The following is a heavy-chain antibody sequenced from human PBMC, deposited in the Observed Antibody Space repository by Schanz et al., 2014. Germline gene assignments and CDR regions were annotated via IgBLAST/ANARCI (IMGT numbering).Heavy chain of an antibody. V-gene: IGHV3-11*01. CDR3: ARFLARYQYYGVDV. J-gene: IGHJ6*02. Sequence: VQLVESGGGLVRPGGSLRLSCAASGLLFSYYYMSGVRQAPGKGLEWVSRMIGSGSSVFYADSVKGRFSISRDNGETSVYLQINSLRVEDTAVYYCARFLARYQYYGVDVWGQGTTVIVSS. CDR2: MIGSGSSV. D-gene: IGHD3-3*01. CDR1: GLLFSYYY.